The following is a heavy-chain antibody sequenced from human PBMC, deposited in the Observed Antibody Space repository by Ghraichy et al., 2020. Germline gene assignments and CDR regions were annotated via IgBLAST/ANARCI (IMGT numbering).Heavy chain of an antibody. CDR3: AKQWSGYDYMDV. Sequence: GGSLRLSCVVPKFIFTNYAISWVRQAPGKGLEWVSTISYDGGETFYADSVKARFTLSRDTSKNTLSLQMNSLRAEDTAVYYCAKQWSGYDYMDVWGKGTTVTVSS. J-gene: IGHJ6*03. CDR2: ISYDGGET. CDR1: KFIFTNYA. V-gene: IGHV3-23*01. D-gene: IGHD3-3*01.